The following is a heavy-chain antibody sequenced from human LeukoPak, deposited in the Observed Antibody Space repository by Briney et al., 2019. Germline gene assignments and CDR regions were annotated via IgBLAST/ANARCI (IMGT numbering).Heavy chain of an antibody. CDR1: GGSISSSNW. CDR3: ARRGNYDILTGYPAQGYFDY. D-gene: IGHD3-9*01. Sequence: PSETLSLTCAVSGGSISSSNWWSWVRRPPGKGLEWIGEIYHSGSTNYNPSLKSRVTISVDKSKNQFSLKLSSVTAADTAVYYCARRGNYDILTGYPAQGYFDYWGQGTLVTVSS. CDR2: IYHSGST. J-gene: IGHJ4*02. V-gene: IGHV4-4*02.